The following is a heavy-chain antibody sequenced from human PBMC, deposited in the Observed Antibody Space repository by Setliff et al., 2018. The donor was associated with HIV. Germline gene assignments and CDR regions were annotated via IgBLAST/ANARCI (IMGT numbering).Heavy chain of an antibody. CDR3: ARYGASQKFYFDY. Sequence: NPSETLSLTCAVYGASFSNYYWSWIRQPPGKGLEWIGEVNHRGITNYKPSLKSRVTISVDTSKNQFSLKLTSVTAADTAVYFCARYGASQKFYFDYWGQGTLVTVSS. J-gene: IGHJ4*02. D-gene: IGHD2-2*01. CDR1: GASFSNYY. V-gene: IGHV4-34*01. CDR2: VNHRGIT.